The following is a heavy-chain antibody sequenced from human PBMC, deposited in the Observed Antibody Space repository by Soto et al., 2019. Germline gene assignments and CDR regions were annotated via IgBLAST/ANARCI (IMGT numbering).Heavy chain of an antibody. CDR1: GGTFYTYT. D-gene: IGHD5-18*01. V-gene: IGHV1-69*15. CDR2: ITPIYPTT. CDR3: ARIPRYSFPTSDDLDS. J-gene: IGHJ4*02. Sequence: QVQLVQSGAEVRKPGSSVQVSCKASGGTFYTYTFSWVRQAPGQGLEWMGSITPIYPTTNYAEKFQGRLTVTADGSTNTAYMERNSLTSEDTAVYYCARIPRYSFPTSDDLDSWGQGTLVTVSS.